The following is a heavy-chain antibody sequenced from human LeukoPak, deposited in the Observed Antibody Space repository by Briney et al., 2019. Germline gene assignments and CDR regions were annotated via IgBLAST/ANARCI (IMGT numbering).Heavy chain of an antibody. CDR1: GFTFSSYA. CDR2: ISYDGSNK. D-gene: IGHD1-26*01. CDR3: AKTLRELSGGAFDI. Sequence: GGSLRLSCAASGFTFSSYAMHWVRQAPGKGLEWVAVISYDGSNKYYADSVKGRFTISRDNSKNTLYLQMNSLRAEDTAVYYCAKTLRELSGGAFDIWGQGTMVTVSS. J-gene: IGHJ3*02. V-gene: IGHV3-30-3*02.